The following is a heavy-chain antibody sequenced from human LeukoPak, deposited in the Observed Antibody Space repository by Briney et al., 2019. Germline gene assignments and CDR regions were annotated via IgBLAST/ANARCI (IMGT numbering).Heavy chain of an antibody. J-gene: IGHJ4*02. D-gene: IGHD6-19*01. V-gene: IGHV4-61*01. Sequence: SETLSLTCTVSGGSVSSGSYYWSWIRQPPGKGLEWIGYIYYSGSTNYNPSLKSRDTISVDTSKNQFSLKLSSVTAADTAVYYCARIADSGWYSFDYWGQGTLVTVSS. CDR3: ARIADSGWYSFDY. CDR2: IYYSGST. CDR1: GGSVSSGSYY.